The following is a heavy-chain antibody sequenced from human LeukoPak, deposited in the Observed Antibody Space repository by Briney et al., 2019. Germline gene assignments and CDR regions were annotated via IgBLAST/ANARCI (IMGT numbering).Heavy chain of an antibody. D-gene: IGHD1-20*01. J-gene: IGHJ3*02. CDR3: ARDVGLRSYNWNSDAFDI. CDR2: IYTSGST. Sequence: SGTLSLTCTVSGGSISSGSYYWSWIRQPAGKGLEWIGRIYTSGSTNYNPSLKSRVTISVDTSKNQFSLKLSSVTAADTAVYYCARDVGLRSYNWNSDAFDIWGQGTMVTVSS. V-gene: IGHV4-61*02. CDR1: GGSISSGSYY.